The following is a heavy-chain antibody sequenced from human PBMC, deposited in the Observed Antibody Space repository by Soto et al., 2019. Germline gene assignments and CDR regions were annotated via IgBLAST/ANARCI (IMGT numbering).Heavy chain of an antibody. Sequence: QVQLVESGGGVVRPGRSLRLSCAASGFTFSSYGMHWVRQAPGKGLEWVAVTSYDGSDKSYADSVRGRFTISRDNSKNTLYLQMKSLRAEDTAVYYCAKDLNSQLIHYFDYWGQGTLVTVSS. CDR3: AKDLNSQLIHYFDY. CDR1: GFTFSSYG. V-gene: IGHV3-30*18. J-gene: IGHJ4*02. CDR2: TSYDGSDK. D-gene: IGHD2-2*01.